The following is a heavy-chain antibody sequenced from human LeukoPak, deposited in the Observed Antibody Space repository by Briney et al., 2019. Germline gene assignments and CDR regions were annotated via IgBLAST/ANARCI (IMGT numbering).Heavy chain of an antibody. J-gene: IGHJ4*02. CDR1: GYIFTNHY. CDR3: ARVRNYYDSSGESTYFDY. Sequence: SVKVSCTASGYIFTNHYMYWVRQAPGQGLEWMGGIIPIFGTANYAQKFQGRVTITADESTSTAYMELSSLRSEDTAVYYCARVRNYYDSSGESTYFDYWGQGTLVTVSS. V-gene: IGHV1-69*13. D-gene: IGHD3-22*01. CDR2: IIPIFGTA.